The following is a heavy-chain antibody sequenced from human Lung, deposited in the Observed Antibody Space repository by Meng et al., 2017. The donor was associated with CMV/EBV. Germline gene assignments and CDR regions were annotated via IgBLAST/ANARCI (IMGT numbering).Heavy chain of an antibody. J-gene: IGHJ3*02. CDR2: ISYDGSNK. CDR3: ARGEHRIAVAGSAFDI. CDR1: GFTFSSYA. D-gene: IGHD6-19*01. Sequence: GGSLRLXXAASGFTFSSYAMHWVRQAPGKGLEWVAVISYDGSNKYYADSVKSRFTISRDNSKNTLYLQMNSLRAEDTAVYYCARGEHRIAVAGSAFDIWGQGTMVTVSS. V-gene: IGHV3-30-3*01.